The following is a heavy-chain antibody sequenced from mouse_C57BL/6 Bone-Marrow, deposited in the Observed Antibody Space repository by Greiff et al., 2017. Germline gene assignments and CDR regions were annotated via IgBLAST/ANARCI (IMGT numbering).Heavy chain of an antibody. CDR2: IDPSDSYT. V-gene: IGHV1-69*01. CDR1: GYTFTSYW. CDR3: ARSRDDDDYVLYEAIDY. J-gene: IGHJ4*01. D-gene: IGHD2-4*01. Sequence: QVQLQQPGAELVMPGASVKLSCKASGYTFTSYWMHWVKQRPGQGLEWIGEIDPSDSYTNYNQKFKGKSTLTVDKSSSTAYMQLSSLTSEDSAVYYCARSRDDDDYVLYEAIDYWGQGTSVTVSS.